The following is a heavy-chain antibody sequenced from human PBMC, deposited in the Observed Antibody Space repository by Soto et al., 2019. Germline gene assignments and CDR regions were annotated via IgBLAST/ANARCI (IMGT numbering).Heavy chain of an antibody. CDR1: GYTFTIYG. Sequence: ASVKVSCKASGYTFTIYGISWVRQAPGQGLEWMGWISAYNGNTNYAQKLQGRVTMTTDTSTSTAYMELRSLRSDDTAVYYCARDHATIHSRSSDPPPTLLYSSYVMDVWGQGTTVT. D-gene: IGHD6-13*01. CDR3: ARDHATIHSRSSDPPPTLLYSSYVMDV. V-gene: IGHV1-18*04. J-gene: IGHJ6*02. CDR2: ISAYNGNT.